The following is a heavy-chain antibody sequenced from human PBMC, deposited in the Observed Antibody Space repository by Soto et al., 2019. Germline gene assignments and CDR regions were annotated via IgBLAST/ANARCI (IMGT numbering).Heavy chain of an antibody. CDR2: ISSSSSTI. V-gene: IGHV3-48*02. D-gene: IGHD3-3*01. CDR3: ARTPGRFLEWFIGHFDY. Sequence: GGSLRLSCAASGFTFSSYSMNWVRQAPGKGLEWVSYISSSSSTIYYADSVKGRFTISRDNAKNSLYLQMNSLRDEDTAVYYCARTPGRFLEWFIGHFDYWGQGTLVTVSS. J-gene: IGHJ4*02. CDR1: GFTFSSYS.